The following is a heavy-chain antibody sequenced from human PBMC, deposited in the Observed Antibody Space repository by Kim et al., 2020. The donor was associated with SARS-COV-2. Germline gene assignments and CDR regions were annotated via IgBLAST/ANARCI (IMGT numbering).Heavy chain of an antibody. CDR2: IYYSEDT. CDR3: ARGNCSSTSCYAGILHYYGMDV. J-gene: IGHJ6*02. V-gene: IGHV4-31*03. CDR1: GCSISTDRYY. D-gene: IGHD2-2*01. Sequence: SETLSLTCTVSGCSISTDRYYWSWIRQHPGKGLEWIGYIYYSEDTYYNPSLKSRATISLDTSKNQFSLKLTSVSAADTAVYYCARGNCSSTSCYAGILHYYGMDVWGQGTTVTFSS.